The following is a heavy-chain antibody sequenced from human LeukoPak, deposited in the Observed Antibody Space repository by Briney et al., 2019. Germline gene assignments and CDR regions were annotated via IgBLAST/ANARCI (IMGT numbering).Heavy chain of an antibody. CDR1: GFTFSSYE. CDR3: ARDIYYGSGNFDY. Sequence: PGGSLRLSCAASGFTFSSYEMNWVRQAPGKGLEWVSYISGSGGTIHYADSVKGRFTISRDNAKNSLFLQMNSLRAEDTAVYYCARDIYYGSGNFDYWGQGTRVTVSS. CDR2: ISGSGGTI. V-gene: IGHV3-48*03. D-gene: IGHD3-10*01. J-gene: IGHJ4*02.